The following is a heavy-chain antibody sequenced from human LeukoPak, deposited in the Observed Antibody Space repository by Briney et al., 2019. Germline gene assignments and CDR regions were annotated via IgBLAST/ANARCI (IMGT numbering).Heavy chain of an antibody. CDR1: GFTFISYW. V-gene: IGHV3-7*03. CDR3: AKGTKPVMTIPDY. Sequence: GSLRLSCAASGFTFISYWMNWARQAPGKGLEWVASINHNGNVNYYVDSVKGRFTISRDNAKNSLFLQMNSLRAEDTAMYYCAKGTKPVMTIPDYWGQGILVTVSS. J-gene: IGHJ4*02. CDR2: INHNGNVN. D-gene: IGHD1/OR15-1a*01.